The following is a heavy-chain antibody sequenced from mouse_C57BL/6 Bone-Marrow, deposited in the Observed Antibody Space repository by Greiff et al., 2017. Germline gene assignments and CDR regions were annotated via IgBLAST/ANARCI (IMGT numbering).Heavy chain of an antibody. V-gene: IGHV2-6*01. J-gene: IGHJ3*01. CDR2: IWGVGST. CDR1: GFSLTSYG. D-gene: IGHD3-2*02. CDR3: ASSPRSSSGLFAY. Sequence: VTVVESGPGLVAPSQSLSITCTVSGFSLTSYGVDWVRQSPGKGLEWLGVIWGVGSTNYNSALKSRLSIGKDNSKSQVFLKMNSLQTDDTAMYYCASSPRSSSGLFAYWGQGTLVTVSA.